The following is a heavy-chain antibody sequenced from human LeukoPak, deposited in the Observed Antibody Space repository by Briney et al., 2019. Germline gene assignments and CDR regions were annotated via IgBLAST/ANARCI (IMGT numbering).Heavy chain of an antibody. CDR2: ISDYNGNT. V-gene: IGHV1-18*01. D-gene: IGHD6-6*01. J-gene: IGHJ6*03. CDR3: AREAKAGRPRPCFDYYYMDV. CDR1: GYPFTIYG. Sequence: ASVKVSCKASGYPFTIYGISWVRQTPGQGLEWMGWISDYNGNTNSAQKFQDRVTMTTDTSTSTAHMELRSLRSDDTAVYYCAREAKAGRPRPCFDYYYMDVWGKGTTVTVAS.